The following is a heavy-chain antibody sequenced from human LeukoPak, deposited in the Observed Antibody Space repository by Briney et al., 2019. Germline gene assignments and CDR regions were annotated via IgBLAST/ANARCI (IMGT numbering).Heavy chain of an antibody. Sequence: PSETLSLTCTVSGGSISSYYWSWIRQPPGKGLEWIGYIYYSGSTNYNPSLKSRVTISVDTSKNQFSLKLSSVTAADTAVYYCARLPLRTDAFDIWGQGTMVTVSS. CDR3: ARLPLRTDAFDI. CDR2: IYYSGST. CDR1: GGSISSYY. D-gene: IGHD4-17*01. J-gene: IGHJ3*02. V-gene: IGHV4-59*08.